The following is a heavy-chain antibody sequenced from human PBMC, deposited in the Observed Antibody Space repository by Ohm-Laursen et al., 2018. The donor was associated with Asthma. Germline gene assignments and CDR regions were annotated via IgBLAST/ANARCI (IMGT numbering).Heavy chain of an antibody. CDR3: ARSPNYGDYVVAFDI. Sequence: SETLSLTCTVSGGSISSGGYYWSWIRQHPGKGLEWIGYIYSTGSTNYNPSLESRVTISIDTSTNQFSLKLSSVTAADTAVYYCARSPNYGDYVVAFDIWGQGTMVTVSS. J-gene: IGHJ3*02. V-gene: IGHV4-61*08. CDR2: IYSTGST. D-gene: IGHD4-17*01. CDR1: GGSISSGGYY.